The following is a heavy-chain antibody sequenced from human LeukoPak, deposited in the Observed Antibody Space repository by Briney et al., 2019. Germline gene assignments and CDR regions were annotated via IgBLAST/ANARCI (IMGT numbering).Heavy chain of an antibody. CDR3: ARGKYDSGGYYLDY. J-gene: IGHJ4*02. Sequence: SETLSLTCAVYGESFSGYYWSWIRQPPGKGLTWIGEINHSGTTNYNPSLKSRVTTSLDTSKSQFSLMLSSVTAADTAVYYCARGKYDSGGYYLDYWGQGTLVTVSS. D-gene: IGHD3-22*01. CDR2: INHSGTT. CDR1: GESFSGYY. V-gene: IGHV4-34*01.